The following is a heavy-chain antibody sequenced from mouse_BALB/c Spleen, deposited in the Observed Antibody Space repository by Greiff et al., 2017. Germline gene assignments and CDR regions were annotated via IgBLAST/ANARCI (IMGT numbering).Heavy chain of an antibody. V-gene: IGHV5-6-4*01. Sequence: EVKLMESGGGLVKPGGSLKLSCAASGFTFSSYTMSWVRQTPEKRLEWVATISSGGSYTYYPDSVKGRFTISRDNAKNTLYLQMSSLKSEDTAMYYCTRDPGFAYWGQGTLVTVSA. CDR1: GFTFSSYT. CDR2: ISSGGSYT. CDR3: TRDPGFAY. J-gene: IGHJ3*01.